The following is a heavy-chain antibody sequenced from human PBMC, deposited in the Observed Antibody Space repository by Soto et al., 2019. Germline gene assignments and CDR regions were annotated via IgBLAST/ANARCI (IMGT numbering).Heavy chain of an antibody. V-gene: IGHV3-7*05. CDR1: GFTFTNHH. Sequence: EVQLVESGGGLVQPGGSLRLSCVAFGFTFTNHHMTWVRQAPGKGLEWVANINVDGSEKYYADSVKGRFTISRDNAYSSLSLQMNSLRAEDTGTYYCARGRTVAVWGQGTLVIVSS. J-gene: IGHJ4*02. CDR3: ARGRTVAV. CDR2: INVDGSEK. D-gene: IGHD5-12*01.